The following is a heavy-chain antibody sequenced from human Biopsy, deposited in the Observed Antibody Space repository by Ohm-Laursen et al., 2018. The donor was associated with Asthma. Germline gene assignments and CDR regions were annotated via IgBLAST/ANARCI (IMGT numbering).Heavy chain of an antibody. J-gene: IGHJ6*02. Sequence: SETLSLTCSLFSGSGGYMRSGNYYWGWMRQPPGKGLEWIGNIYYSGTTYYNPSLESRVTVSADTSKNQFSLKLTSVTAADTAVYYCVRGSSSWHHGPFHYYYGLDVWGQGTTATVSS. D-gene: IGHD6-13*01. V-gene: IGHV4-39*01. CDR1: GGYMRSGNYY. CDR2: IYYSGTT. CDR3: VRGSSSWHHGPFHYYYGLDV.